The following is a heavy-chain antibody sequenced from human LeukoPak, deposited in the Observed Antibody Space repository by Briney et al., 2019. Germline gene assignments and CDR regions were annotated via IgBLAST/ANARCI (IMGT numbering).Heavy chain of an antibody. D-gene: IGHD6-6*01. V-gene: IGHV3-11*01. CDR2: ISSSANDK. J-gene: IGHJ4*02. CDR1: RFNFNDYY. Sequence: GGPLRLSCAASRFNFNDYYMSWLRQAPGKGLEWLSYISSSANDKYYADSVKGRFTISRDNAKNSLYLQMNSLRVEDTAVYYCASGSSSVGYWGQGTLVTVSS. CDR3: ASGSSSVGY.